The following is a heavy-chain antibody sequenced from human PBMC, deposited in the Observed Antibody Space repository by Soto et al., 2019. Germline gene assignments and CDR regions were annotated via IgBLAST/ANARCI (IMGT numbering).Heavy chain of an antibody. CDR1: DFTFRNYW. D-gene: IGHD3-16*01. Sequence: EVQLVESGGDLVQPGGSLRLSCATSDFTFRNYWMNWVRQAPGKGLEWVANIKPDGSATNYVDSVKGRFTISRDNVRNSVSLQMNSLRVEDTAVYFCFGGNGGPQWGKGNLVTVSS. V-gene: IGHV3-7*03. J-gene: IGHJ4*02. CDR3: FGGNGGPQ. CDR2: IKPDGSAT.